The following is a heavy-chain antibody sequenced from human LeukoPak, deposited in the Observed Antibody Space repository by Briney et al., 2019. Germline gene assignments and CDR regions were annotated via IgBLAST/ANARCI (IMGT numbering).Heavy chain of an antibody. CDR3: ARDSTVTTYNCDS. CDR2: ISSYNGNT. J-gene: IGHJ4*02. CDR1: GYTFTSYG. V-gene: IGHV1-18*01. D-gene: IGHD4-17*01. Sequence: ASVKVSCKASGYTFTSYGISWVRQVPGQGLDWMGGISSYNGNTNYAQNLQGRVTMTTDTSTSTAYMELRSLRSDDTAVYYCARDSTVTTYNCDSWGQGTLVTVSS.